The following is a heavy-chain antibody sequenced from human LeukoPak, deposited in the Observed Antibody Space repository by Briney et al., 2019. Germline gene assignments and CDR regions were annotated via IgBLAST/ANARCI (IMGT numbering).Heavy chain of an antibody. V-gene: IGHV1-8*01. D-gene: IGHD4-17*01. Sequence: GASVKVSCKASGYTFTSYDINWMRQATGQGLEWMGWMNPNSGNTGYAQKFQGRVTMTRNTSISTAYMELSSLRSEDTAVYYCARGSARRTYGGNYLSYWGQGTLVTVSS. J-gene: IGHJ4*02. CDR1: GYTFTSYD. CDR3: ARGSARRTYGGNYLSY. CDR2: MNPNSGNT.